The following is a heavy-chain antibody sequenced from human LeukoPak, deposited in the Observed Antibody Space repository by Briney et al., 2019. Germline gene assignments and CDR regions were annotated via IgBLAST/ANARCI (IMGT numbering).Heavy chain of an antibody. V-gene: IGHV1-46*01. J-gene: IGHJ4*02. CDR1: GYTFTASY. Sequence: GASVKVSCKASGYTFTASYLQWVRQAPGLGLEWMGMANPTSGRTNYAQKFRGRVTMTRDTSTSTVHMELTSLRSEDTAVYYCAREPTTGSCYFDYWGLGTLVTVSS. CDR3: AREPTTGSCYFDY. D-gene: IGHD1-1*01. CDR2: ANPTSGRT.